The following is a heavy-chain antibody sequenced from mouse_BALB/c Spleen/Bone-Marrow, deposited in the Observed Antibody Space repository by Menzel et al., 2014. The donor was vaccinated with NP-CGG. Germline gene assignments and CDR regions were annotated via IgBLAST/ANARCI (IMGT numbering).Heavy chain of an antibody. Sequence: VQLQQSGAELVRPGTSVKISCKASGYAFTNYWLGWIKQRPGHGLEWIGDIYPGSGNTYYNEKFKGKFTLTADKSSYTAYMQLSSLTSEDSAVYCCERRRSLDYWGQGTTLTVSS. CDR3: ERRRSLDY. J-gene: IGHJ2*01. V-gene: IGHV1-63*01. CDR2: IYPGSGNT. CDR1: GYAFTNYW.